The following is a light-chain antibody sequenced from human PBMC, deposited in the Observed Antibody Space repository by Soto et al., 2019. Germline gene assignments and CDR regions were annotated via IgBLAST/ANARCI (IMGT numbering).Light chain of an antibody. CDR3: QQYGNSPIT. CDR2: GAS. CDR1: QSVSNNY. V-gene: IGKV3-20*01. J-gene: IGKJ5*01. Sequence: EIVLTQSPATLSLSPGERATLSCRASQSVSNNYLAWYQQKPGQAPRLLIYGASSRATGIPDRFSGSGSGTDFTLTVSRLEPEDFALYYCQQYGNSPITFGQGTRLEIK.